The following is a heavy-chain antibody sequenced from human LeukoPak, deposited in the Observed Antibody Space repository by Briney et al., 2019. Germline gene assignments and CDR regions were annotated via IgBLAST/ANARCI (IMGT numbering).Heavy chain of an antibody. V-gene: IGHV3-30*03. J-gene: IGHJ3*02. D-gene: IGHD3-10*01. CDR1: GFTFSTYV. CDR3: ARDRGAFDI. Sequence: GGSPRLSCAASGFTFSTYVMSWVRQAPGKGLEWVAVISYDGNKKYYADSVKGRFTISRDNSKNTLYLQMNSLRAEDTAVYYCARDRGAFDIWGQGTMVIVSS. CDR2: ISYDGNKK.